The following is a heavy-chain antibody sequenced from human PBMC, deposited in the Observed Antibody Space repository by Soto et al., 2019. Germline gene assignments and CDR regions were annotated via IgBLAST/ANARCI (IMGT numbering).Heavy chain of an antibody. CDR2: IYYSGST. Sequence: QVQLQESGPGLVKPSQTMSLTCTVSGGSISSGGYYWSWIRQHPGKGLEWIGYIYYSGSTYYNPSLKSRVTISVDTSKNQFSLKLSSVTAADTAVYYCARDPIIEGYYYYGMDVWGQGTTVTVSS. V-gene: IGHV4-31*03. CDR1: GGSISSGGYY. CDR3: ARDPIIEGYYYYGMDV. J-gene: IGHJ6*02. D-gene: IGHD3-10*01.